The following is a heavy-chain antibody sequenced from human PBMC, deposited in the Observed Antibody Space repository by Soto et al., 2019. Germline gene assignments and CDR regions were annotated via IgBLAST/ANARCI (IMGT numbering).Heavy chain of an antibody. V-gene: IGHV1-69*13. CDR1: GGTFSSYA. J-gene: IGHJ4*02. D-gene: IGHD2-2*01. CDR3: ASQYCSSTSCYGPQFDY. CDR2: IIPIFGTA. Sequence: SVKVSCKASGGTFSSYAISWVRQAPGQGLEWMGGIIPIFGTANYAQKFQGRVTITADESTSTAYMELSSLRSEDTAVYYCASQYCSSTSCYGPQFDYWGQGTLVTVSS.